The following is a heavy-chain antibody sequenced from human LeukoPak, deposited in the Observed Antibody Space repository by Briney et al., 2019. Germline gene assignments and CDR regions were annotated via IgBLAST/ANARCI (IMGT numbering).Heavy chain of an antibody. CDR1: GFTFRSYA. D-gene: IGHD3-22*01. J-gene: IGHJ4*02. CDR3: ARAAGTYDSSSYTYYFDY. Sequence: KAGKSLRPSCAASGFTFRSYAIHWVRQAPGKGLEWVSSISSSSSYIYYADSVKGRFTISRDNAKNSLYLQMNSLRAEDTAVYYCARAAGTYDSSSYTYYFDYWGQGTLVTVSS. V-gene: IGHV3-21*01. CDR2: ISSSSSYI.